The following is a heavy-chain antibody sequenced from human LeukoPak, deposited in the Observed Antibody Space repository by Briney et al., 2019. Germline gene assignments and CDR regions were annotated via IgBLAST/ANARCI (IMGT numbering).Heavy chain of an antibody. CDR2: MKQDGREK. J-gene: IGHJ4*02. D-gene: IGHD3-16*01. CDR3: ARDDVGALDY. CDR1: GFTFSAYW. Sequence: GGSLRLSCAASGFTFSAYWMAWVRQAPGKGLEWVANMKQDGREKHYVDSVKGRFTISRDNARNSLYLQMSSLRAEDSAVYYCARDDVGALDYWGQGTLVTVSS. V-gene: IGHV3-7*01.